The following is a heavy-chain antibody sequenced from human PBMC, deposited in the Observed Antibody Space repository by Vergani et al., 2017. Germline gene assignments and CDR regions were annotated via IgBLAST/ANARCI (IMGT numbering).Heavy chain of an antibody. Sequence: QVQLVESGGGVVQPGRSLRLSCAASGFTFSSYGMHWVRQAPGKGLEWVAVIWYDGSNKYYADSVKGRFTISRDNSKNTLYLQMNSLRAEDTAVYYCAGDKLGYCSSTSCIYYYGMDVWGQGTTVTVSS. CDR3: AGDKLGYCSSTSCIYYYGMDV. CDR2: IWYDGSNK. CDR1: GFTFSSYG. D-gene: IGHD2-2*01. V-gene: IGHV3-33*01. J-gene: IGHJ6*02.